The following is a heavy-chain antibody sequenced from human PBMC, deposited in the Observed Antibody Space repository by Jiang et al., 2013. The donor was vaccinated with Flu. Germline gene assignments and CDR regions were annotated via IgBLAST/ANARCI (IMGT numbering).Heavy chain of an antibody. V-gene: IGHV1-2*02. CDR2: INPNSGGT. J-gene: IGHJ4*02. D-gene: IGHD5-24*01. CDR1: GYTFTGYY. CDR3: ARDPPQAGMATVYFDY. Sequence: GAEVKKPGAPVKVSCKASGYTFTGYYMHWVRQAPGQGLEWMGWINPNSGGTNYAQKFQGRVTMTRDTSISTAYMELSRLRSDDTAVYYCARDPPQAGMATVYFDYWGQGTLVTVSS.